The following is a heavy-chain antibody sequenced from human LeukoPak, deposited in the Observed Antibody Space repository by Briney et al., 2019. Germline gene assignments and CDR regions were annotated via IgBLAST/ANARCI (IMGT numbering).Heavy chain of an antibody. J-gene: IGHJ6*02. CDR3: ARSVPPLGYCYGMDV. CDR2: IYHSGST. Sequence: SQTLSLTCAVSGVSISSGGYSWSWIRQPPGKGLEWIGYIYHSGSTYYNPSLKSRVTISVDTSKNQFSLKLSSVTAADTAVYYCARSVPPLGYCYGMDVWGQGTTVTVSS. V-gene: IGHV4-30-2*02. D-gene: IGHD7-27*01. CDR1: GVSISSGGYS.